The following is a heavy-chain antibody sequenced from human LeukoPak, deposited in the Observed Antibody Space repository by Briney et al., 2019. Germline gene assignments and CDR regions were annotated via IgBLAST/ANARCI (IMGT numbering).Heavy chain of an antibody. CDR3: ARGGEMAPTHYFDY. V-gene: IGHV3-11*01. Sequence: GGSLRLSCAASGFTFSDYYMSWIRQAPGKGLEWVSYVSSSGSTIYYADSVKGRFTISRDNAKNSLYLQMNSLRAEDTAVYSCARGGEMAPTHYFDYWGQATLVTVSS. J-gene: IGHJ4*02. D-gene: IGHD5-24*01. CDR2: VSSSGSTI. CDR1: GFTFSDYY.